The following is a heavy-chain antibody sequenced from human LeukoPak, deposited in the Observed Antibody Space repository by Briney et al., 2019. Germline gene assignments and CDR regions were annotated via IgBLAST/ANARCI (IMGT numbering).Heavy chain of an antibody. CDR2: ISSSSSYI. CDR1: GFTFSSYS. CDR3: ARQAPHGGFDI. D-gene: IGHD5-24*01. V-gene: IGHV3-21*01. Sequence: PGRSLRLSCAASGFTFSSYSMNWVRQAPGKGLEWVSSISSSSSYIYYADSVKGRFTISRDNAKNSLYLQMNSLRAEDTAVYYCARQAPHGGFDIWGQGTMVTVSS. J-gene: IGHJ3*02.